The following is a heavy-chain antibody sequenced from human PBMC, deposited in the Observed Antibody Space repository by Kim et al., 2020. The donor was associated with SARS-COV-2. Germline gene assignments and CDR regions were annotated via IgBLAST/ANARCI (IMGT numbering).Heavy chain of an antibody. CDR2: ISYSGNP. CDR3: ARGQPLDY. J-gene: IGHJ4*02. V-gene: IGHV4-31*03. CDR1: GGSIRSGGKF. Sequence: SETLSLTCSVSGGSIRSGGKFWTWIRQHPAKGLEWIGYISYSGNPHYSPSLRSRVSISLQTSENQFSLELTSVTAADTAVYYCARGQPLDYWGQGIRVTV. D-gene: IGHD2-2*01.